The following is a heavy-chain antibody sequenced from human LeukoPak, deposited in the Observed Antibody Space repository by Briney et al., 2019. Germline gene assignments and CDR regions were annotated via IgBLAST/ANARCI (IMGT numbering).Heavy chain of an antibody. V-gene: IGHV3-11*01. CDR2: ISSSGSTI. D-gene: IGHD3-22*01. CDR3: ARDRVTGYYDSSGYLFF. J-gene: IGHJ4*02. CDR1: GFTFSDYY. Sequence: GGSLRLSCVASGFTFSDYYMSWIRQAPGKGLELVSYISSSGSTIYYADSMEGRFTISRDNAKNSLYLQMNSLRAEDTAVYYCARDRVTGYYDSSGYLFFWGQGTLVTVSS.